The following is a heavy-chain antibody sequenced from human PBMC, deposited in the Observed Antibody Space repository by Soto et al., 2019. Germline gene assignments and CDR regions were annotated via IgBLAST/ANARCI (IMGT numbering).Heavy chain of an antibody. J-gene: IGHJ4*01. Sequence: SETLCLTCTVSGGSISSGNYYWSWIRQPPGKSLEWIGSIYYHGSTYYNPSLKSRVTISVDTSNNQLSLKLRSVTAADTAVFYCARHDGFSSCWIFDYWGHGTLVTVS. CDR1: GGSISSGNYY. D-gene: IGHD6-19*01. CDR3: ARHDGFSSCWIFDY. V-gene: IGHV4-39*01. CDR2: IYYHGST.